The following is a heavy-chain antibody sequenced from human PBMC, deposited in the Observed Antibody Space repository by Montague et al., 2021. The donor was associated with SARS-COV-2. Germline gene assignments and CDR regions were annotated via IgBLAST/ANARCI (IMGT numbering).Heavy chain of an antibody. CDR3: ARGGYYGNTGYYSDYYYNMDV. Sequence: SETLSLTCTVSGGSIDSFYWSWIRRPPGKGLEWIGCIFHSGRTYYNPSLKSRVSMSVDTSKNQVSLRLSLLTAADTAVYYCARGGYYGNTGYYSDYYYNMDVWGQGTTVTVSS. J-gene: IGHJ6*02. CDR2: IFHSGRT. V-gene: IGHV4-59*01. CDR1: GGSIDSFY. D-gene: IGHD3-22*01.